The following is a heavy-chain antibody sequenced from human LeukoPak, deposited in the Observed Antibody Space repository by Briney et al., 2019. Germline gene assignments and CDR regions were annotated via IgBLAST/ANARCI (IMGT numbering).Heavy chain of an antibody. D-gene: IGHD1-26*01. CDR1: GFTFDDYA. J-gene: IGHJ4*02. CDR3: AKDHLRIVGANRFDY. CDR2: ISWNSGSI. V-gene: IGHV3-9*01. Sequence: GRSLRLSCGAFGFTFDDYAMPWVRQAPGKGLEWVSGISWNSGSIGYADSVKGRFTISRDNAKNSLYLQMNSLRAEDTALYYCAKDHLRIVGANRFDYWGQGTLVTVSS.